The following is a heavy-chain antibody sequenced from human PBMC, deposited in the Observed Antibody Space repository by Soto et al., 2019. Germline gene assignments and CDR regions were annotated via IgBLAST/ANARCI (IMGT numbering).Heavy chain of an antibody. CDR3: AKRLDIVVVPAASFDY. D-gene: IGHD2-2*01. CDR2: ISWDSGSI. V-gene: IGHV3-9*01. CDR1: GFIFDDYA. J-gene: IGHJ4*02. Sequence: PGGSLRLSCAASGFIFDDYAMHWVRQAPGKGLEWVSGISWDSGSIIYADSVKGRFIISRDNANNSLYLQMNSLRAEDTAVYYCAKRLDIVVVPAASFDYWGQGTLVTVSS.